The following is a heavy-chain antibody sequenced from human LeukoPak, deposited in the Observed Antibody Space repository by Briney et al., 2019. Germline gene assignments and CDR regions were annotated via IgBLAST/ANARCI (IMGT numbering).Heavy chain of an antibody. CDR1: GFTFSSYE. Sequence: GGSLRLSCAASGFTFSSYEMNWVRQAPGKGLEWVSYISSSGSTIYYADSVKGRFTISRDSAKNSLYLQMNSLRAEDTAVYYCARVRYFDWFDYWGQGTLVTVSS. J-gene: IGHJ4*02. CDR2: ISSSGSTI. D-gene: IGHD3-9*01. CDR3: ARVRYFDWFDY. V-gene: IGHV3-48*03.